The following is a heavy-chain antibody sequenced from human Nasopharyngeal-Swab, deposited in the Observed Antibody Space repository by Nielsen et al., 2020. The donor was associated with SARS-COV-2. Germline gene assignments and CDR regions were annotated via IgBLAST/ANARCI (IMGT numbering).Heavy chain of an antibody. V-gene: IGHV3-7*03. CDR1: GFTFSSYW. J-gene: IGHJ4*02. CDR3: ALPTRSNPFGY. D-gene: IGHD1-14*01. Sequence: GGSLRLSCAASGFTFSSYWMSWVRQAPGQGLEWVANISPDGSDGQSVDSVRGRLTISRDNAKNSLFLQMSSLRAEDTAVYYCALPTRSNPFGYWGQGTLVTVSS. CDR2: ISPDGSDG.